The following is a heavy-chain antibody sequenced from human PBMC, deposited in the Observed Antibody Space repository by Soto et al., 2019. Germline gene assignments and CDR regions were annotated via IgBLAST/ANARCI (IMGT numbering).Heavy chain of an antibody. Sequence: QVHLVQSGAEVKKPGASVKVSCKGSGYIFTTYGITWVRQAPGQGLEWMGWISAHNGNTNYAQKLQGRVTVTRDTSTSTAYMERRNLRSADTDVYYCARGRYGHYWGQGALVTGSS. D-gene: IGHD1-1*01. CDR3: ARGRYGHY. V-gene: IGHV1-18*01. CDR1: GYIFTTYG. J-gene: IGHJ4*02. CDR2: ISAHNGNT.